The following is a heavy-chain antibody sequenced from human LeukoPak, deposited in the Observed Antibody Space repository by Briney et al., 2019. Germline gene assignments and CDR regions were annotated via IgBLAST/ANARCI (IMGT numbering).Heavy chain of an antibody. CDR1: GFTFSSYP. CDR3: ARDDGDYGVNY. D-gene: IGHD4-17*01. CDR2: ISGSGGST. J-gene: IGHJ4*02. V-gene: IGHV3-23*01. Sequence: GGSLRLSCAGSGFTFSSYPMRWVRQAPGKGLEWVSAISGSGGSTYYADSVKGRFTISRDNANNTVYLQLNSLRAEDTAVYYCARDDGDYGVNYWGQGTLVTVSS.